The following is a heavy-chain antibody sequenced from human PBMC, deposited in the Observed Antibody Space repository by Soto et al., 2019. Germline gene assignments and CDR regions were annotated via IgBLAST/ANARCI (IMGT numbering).Heavy chain of an antibody. V-gene: IGHV3-66*04. CDR1: GVTVSSNY. CDR2: IYSGGST. J-gene: IGHJ4*02. Sequence: EVQLVESGGGLVQPGGSLRLSCAASGVTVSSNYMSWVRQAPGKGLEWVSVIYSGGSTYYADSVKGRFTISRDNSKNTLYLHMNSLRADDTAVYYCASHAYNYGGGYFDYWGQGTLVTVSS. CDR3: ASHAYNYGGGYFDY. D-gene: IGHD5-18*01.